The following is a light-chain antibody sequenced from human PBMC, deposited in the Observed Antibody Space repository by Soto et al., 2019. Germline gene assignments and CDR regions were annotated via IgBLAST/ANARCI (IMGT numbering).Light chain of an antibody. J-gene: IGLJ1*01. V-gene: IGLV2-14*01. CDR1: SSDVGGYNF. CDR2: AVT. CDR3: SSYTRSSTLV. Sequence: QSALTQPASVFGSPGQSITFSCTGTSSDVGGYNFVSWYQQHPGKAPKLMIYAVTNRPSGVSNRFSASKSGNTASLTISGLQAEDEADYYCSSYTRSSTLVFGTGTKLTVL.